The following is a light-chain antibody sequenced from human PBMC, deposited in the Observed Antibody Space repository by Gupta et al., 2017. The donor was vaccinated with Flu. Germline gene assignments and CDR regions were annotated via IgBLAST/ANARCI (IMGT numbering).Light chain of an antibody. CDR3: QVWDASSNHVV. CDR2: ADS. Sequence: YVLTQPPSVSVAPGQTARITCGGNNIGIKSVHWFQQRPGQAPVLVVYADSGRPSGIPERFSGSNSGNPATLTISRVEAGDEADYYCQVWDASSNHVVFGGGTKLTV. V-gene: IGLV3-21*02. CDR1: NIGIKS. J-gene: IGLJ2*01.